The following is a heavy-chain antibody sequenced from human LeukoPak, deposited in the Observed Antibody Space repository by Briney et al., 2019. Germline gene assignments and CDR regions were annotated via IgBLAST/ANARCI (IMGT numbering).Heavy chain of an antibody. V-gene: IGHV1-46*01. CDR3: ARAGVGSLWFGEMSHTDYGMDV. CDR1: GYTFTSYY. CDR2: INPSGGST. J-gene: IGHJ6*02. Sequence: ASVKVSCKASGYTFTSYYMHWVRQAPGQGLEWMGIINPSGGSTSYAQKFQGRVTMTRDTSTSTVYMELSSLRSEDTAVYYCARAGVGSLWFGEMSHTDYGMDVWGQGTTVTVSS. D-gene: IGHD3-10*01.